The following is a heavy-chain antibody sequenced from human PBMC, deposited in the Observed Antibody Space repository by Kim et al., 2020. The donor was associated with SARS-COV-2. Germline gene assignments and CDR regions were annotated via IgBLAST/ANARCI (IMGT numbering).Heavy chain of an antibody. CDR2: ISSSSSYI. Sequence: GGSLRLSCAASGFTFSSYSMNWVRQAPGKGLEWVSSISSSSSYIYYADSVKGRFTISRDNAKNSLYLQMNSLRAEDTAVYYCARDLPRSGRKFDYWGQGTLVTVSS. V-gene: IGHV3-21*01. D-gene: IGHD3-10*01. CDR3: ARDLPRSGRKFDY. J-gene: IGHJ4*02. CDR1: GFTFSSYS.